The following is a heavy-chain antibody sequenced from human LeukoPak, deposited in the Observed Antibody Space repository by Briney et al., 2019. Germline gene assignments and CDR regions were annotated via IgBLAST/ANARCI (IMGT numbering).Heavy chain of an antibody. CDR3: ACTTEAEAWRGPFDY. CDR2: IYPGGSDT. D-gene: IGHD2-8*01. J-gene: IGHJ4*02. Sequence: GESLKISCKGSGYSFTSYWIGWVRQMPGKGLEWVGIIYPGGSDTRYSPSFQGQVTISTDKSIRTAYLQWSSLKASDTAMYYCACTTEAEAWRGPFDYWGQGTLVTVSS. V-gene: IGHV5-51*01. CDR1: GYSFTSYW.